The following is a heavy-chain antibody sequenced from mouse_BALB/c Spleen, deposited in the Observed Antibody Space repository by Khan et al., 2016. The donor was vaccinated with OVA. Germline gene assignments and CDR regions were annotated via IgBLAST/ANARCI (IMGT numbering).Heavy chain of an antibody. V-gene: IGHV2-9*02. J-gene: IGHJ3*01. CDR1: GFSLSNYG. CDR2: IWAGGST. CDR3: ARAFYNGAWFAY. D-gene: IGHD1-3*01. Sequence: QVQLKESGPGLVAPSQTLSITCTVSGFSLSNYGIHWVRQSPGKGLEWLGVIWAGGSTNHNSALMSRLSISKDNSKSQVVLKMNSLQTDDTAMYYGARAFYNGAWFAYWGQGTLVTVSA.